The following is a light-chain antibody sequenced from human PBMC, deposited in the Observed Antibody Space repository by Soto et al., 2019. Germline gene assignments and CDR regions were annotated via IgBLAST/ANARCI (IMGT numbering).Light chain of an antibody. CDR3: QVGGVWPS. Sequence: IVLTQSPVTLAVSPGESAVLSCRASQSVSTSLAWYQHKPGQAPRLFIYDSSKRAPGIPARFTGSGSGAHFTLAISSLEPEDIAVYYFQVGGVWPSFGEGTKVEIK. J-gene: IGKJ1*01. V-gene: IGKV3-11*01. CDR1: QSVSTS. CDR2: DSS.